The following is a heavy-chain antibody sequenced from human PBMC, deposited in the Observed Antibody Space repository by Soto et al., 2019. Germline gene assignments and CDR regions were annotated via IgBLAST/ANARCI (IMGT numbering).Heavy chain of an antibody. J-gene: IGHJ6*03. V-gene: IGHV5-51*01. CDR1: GYSFTSHW. CDR2: IWPDDSDT. Sequence: PGESLKISCKASGYSFTSHWIGWVRQMPGKGLEWMGIIWPDDSDTRYSPSFQGQVTISADKSINTAYVQWSSLKASDGAMYYCARQLAGGDGRNYMDVWGKGTTVTVSS. CDR3: ARQLAGGDGRNYMDV. D-gene: IGHD3-16*01.